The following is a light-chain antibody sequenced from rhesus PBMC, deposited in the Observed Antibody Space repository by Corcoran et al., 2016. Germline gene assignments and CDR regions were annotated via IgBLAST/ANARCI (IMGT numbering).Light chain of an antibody. J-gene: IGKJ1*01. Sequence: DIQMTQSPSSLSASVGDTVTITCRASQDINSYINWFQQKTGTAPNLLIYGATSLQSGVPSRFSGSGSWTDFPLTFSSLQPDDFATYFCLHHNNYPWTFGQGTKVEIK. CDR2: GAT. CDR3: LHHNNYPWT. V-gene: IGKV1-28*03. CDR1: QDINSY.